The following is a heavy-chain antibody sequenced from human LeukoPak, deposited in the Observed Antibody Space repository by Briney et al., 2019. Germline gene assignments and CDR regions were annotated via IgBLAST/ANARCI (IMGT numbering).Heavy chain of an antibody. V-gene: IGHV3-53*01. J-gene: IGHJ6*01. CDR3: ASVVPAAKWYCIDV. D-gene: IGHD2-2*01. CDR2: IYSGGST. CDR1: GFTVSSNY. Sequence: GGSLRLSCAASGFTVSSNYMSWVRQAPGKGLEWVSVIYSGGSTYYADYVKGRFTISRDNSKNTLYLQMSSLRAEDTAVYYCASVVPAAKWYCIDVWGRGTSVTVSS.